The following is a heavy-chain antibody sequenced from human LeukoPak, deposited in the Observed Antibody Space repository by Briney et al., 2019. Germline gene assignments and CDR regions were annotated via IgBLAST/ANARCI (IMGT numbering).Heavy chain of an antibody. J-gene: IGHJ6*03. CDR3: AIVVVPAAILGKRSMDV. CDR1: GFTFSSYG. V-gene: IGHV3-30*02. D-gene: IGHD2-2*02. Sequence: PGGSLRLSCAASGFTFSSYGMHWVRQAPGKGLEWVAFIRYDGSNKYYADSVKGRFTISRDNSKNTLYLQMNSLRAEDTAVYYCAIVVVPAAILGKRSMDVWGKGTTVTVSS. CDR2: IRYDGSNK.